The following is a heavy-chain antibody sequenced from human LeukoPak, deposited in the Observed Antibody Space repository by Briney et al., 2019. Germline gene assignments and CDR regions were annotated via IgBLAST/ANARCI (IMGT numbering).Heavy chain of an antibody. CDR2: IWYDGSKT. V-gene: IGHV3-33*08. CDR1: GFTFSSYS. CDR3: ASYVEVATKRHFQH. D-gene: IGHD5-24*01. J-gene: IGHJ1*01. Sequence: GGSLRLSCAASGFTFSSYSMHWVRQAPGRGLEWVAVIWYDGSKTYYVDSVKGRFTISRDNSKNTLYLQMNGLRAEDTAVYYCASYVEVATKRHFQHWGQGTLVTVSS.